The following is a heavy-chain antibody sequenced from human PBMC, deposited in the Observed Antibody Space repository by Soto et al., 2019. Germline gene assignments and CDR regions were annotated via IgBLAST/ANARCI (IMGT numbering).Heavy chain of an antibody. D-gene: IGHD3-16*01. V-gene: IGHV3-49*03. Sequence: GGSLRLSCTASGFTFGDYAMSWFRQAPGKGLEWVGFIRSKAYGGTTEYAASVKGRFTISRDDSKSIAYLQMNSLKTEDTAVYYCTRHQSPWGSVSKRPFDYWGQGTLVTVSS. CDR1: GFTFGDYA. CDR2: IRSKAYGGTT. CDR3: TRHQSPWGSVSKRPFDY. J-gene: IGHJ4*02.